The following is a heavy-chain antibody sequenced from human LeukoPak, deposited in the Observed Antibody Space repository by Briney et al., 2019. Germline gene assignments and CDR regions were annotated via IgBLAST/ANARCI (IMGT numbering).Heavy chain of an antibody. D-gene: IGHD1-1*01. J-gene: IGHJ4*02. CDR2: IWSDGSSE. V-gene: IGHV3-33*01. CDR1: GVSLSSHG. CDR3: GRDRGNDFLDY. Sequence: PGGSLRLSCVVSGVSLSSHGIHWVRQAPGKGLEWVAFIWSDGSSEYYADSVKGRFTVSRDNSKNTVYLQINGLRVEDTAVYHCGRDRGNDFLDYWGQGTLVTVSS.